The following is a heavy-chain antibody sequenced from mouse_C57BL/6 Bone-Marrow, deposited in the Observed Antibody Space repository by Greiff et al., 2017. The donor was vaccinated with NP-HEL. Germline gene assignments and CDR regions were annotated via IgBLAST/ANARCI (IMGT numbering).Heavy chain of an antibody. D-gene: IGHD1-1*01. CDR1: GYTFTSYG. J-gene: IGHJ3*01. CDR2: IYPRSGNT. V-gene: IGHV1-81*01. Sequence: VQRVESGAELARPGASVKLSCKASGYTFTSYGISWVKQRTGQGLEWIGEIYPRSGNTYYNEKFKGKATLTADKSSSTAYMELRSLTSEDSAVYFCARRLYYYGSSSFAYWGQGTLVTVSA. CDR3: ARRLYYYGSSSFAY.